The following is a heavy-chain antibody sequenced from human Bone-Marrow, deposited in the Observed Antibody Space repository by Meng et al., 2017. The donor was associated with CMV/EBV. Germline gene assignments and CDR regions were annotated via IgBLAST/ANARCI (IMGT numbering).Heavy chain of an antibody. CDR1: GFTFSSYW. D-gene: IGHD2-2*01. CDR3: ARDNIVVVPAAPAYYYYGMDV. CDR2: IKQDGSEK. V-gene: IGHV3-7*01. J-gene: IGHJ6*02. Sequence: GGSLRLSCAASGFTFSSYWMSWVRQAPGKGLEWVANIKQDGSEKYYVDSVKGRFTISRDNAKNSLYLQMNSLRAEDTAVYYCARDNIVVVPAAPAYYYYGMDVWGQATTVTVS.